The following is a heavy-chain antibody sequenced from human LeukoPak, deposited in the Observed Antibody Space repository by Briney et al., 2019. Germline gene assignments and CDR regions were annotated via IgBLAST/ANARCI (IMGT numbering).Heavy chain of an antibody. CDR3: ARAVTSTQGY. V-gene: IGHV3-7*03. CDR1: GFTFSSYW. Sequence: GGSLRLSCAASGFTFSSYWMSWVRQAPGKGLEWVASINQDGSEKYYVDSVKGRFTISRDNAQKSLYLEMKSLRAKDTAVYYCARAVTSTQGYWGQGTLVTVSS. CDR2: INQDGSEK. J-gene: IGHJ4*02.